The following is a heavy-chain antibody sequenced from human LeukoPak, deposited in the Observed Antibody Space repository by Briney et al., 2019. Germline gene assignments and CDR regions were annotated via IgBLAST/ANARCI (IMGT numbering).Heavy chain of an antibody. V-gene: IGHV3-21*01. Sequence: GGSLRLSCAASGFTFSSYSMNWVRQAPGKGLEWVSSISSSSSYTYYSDSLKGRFTISRDNAKNSLYLQMNSLRDEDTAVYYCARDHSSSWTFDYWGQGTLVTVSS. D-gene: IGHD6-13*01. J-gene: IGHJ4*02. CDR3: ARDHSSSWTFDY. CDR1: GFTFSSYS. CDR2: ISSSSSYT.